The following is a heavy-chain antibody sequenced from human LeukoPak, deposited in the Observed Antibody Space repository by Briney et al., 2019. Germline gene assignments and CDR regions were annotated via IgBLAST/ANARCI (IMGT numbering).Heavy chain of an antibody. CDR1: GGSFSGYY. J-gene: IGHJ4*02. CDR2: INHSGST. Sequence: KTSETLSLTCAVYGGSFSGYYWSWIRQPPGKGLEWIGEINHSGSTNYNPSLKSRVTISVDTSKNQFSLKLSSVTAADTAVYYCARDSSGISAAGHYWGQGTLVTVSS. V-gene: IGHV4-34*01. D-gene: IGHD6-13*01. CDR3: ARDSSGISAAGHY.